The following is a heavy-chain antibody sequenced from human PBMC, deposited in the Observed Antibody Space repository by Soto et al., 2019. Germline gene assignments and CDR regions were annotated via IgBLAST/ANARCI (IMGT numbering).Heavy chain of an antibody. CDR3: ALRSPLDH. V-gene: IGHV4-34*01. D-gene: IGHD3-3*01. J-gene: IGHJ4*02. CDR2: INHSGST. CDR1: GGSFSTYY. Sequence: SETLSLTCVVYGGSFSTYYWTWIRQPPGKGLEWIGEINHSGSTNYNPSLKRRVTISVDTSKNQFSLKLSSVTAAETAVYYCALRSPLDHWGQGTLVTV.